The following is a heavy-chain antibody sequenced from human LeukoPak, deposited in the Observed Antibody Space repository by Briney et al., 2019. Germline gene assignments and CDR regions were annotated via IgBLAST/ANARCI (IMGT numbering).Heavy chain of an antibody. Sequence: GGSLRLSCSASGFTFSIHEMNWVRQAPGKGLEWVSYISSSGSTIYYADSVKGRFTISRDNAKNSLYLQMNSLRGEDTAIYYCAKDGDSYGYGIDYWGQGTLVTVSP. D-gene: IGHD5-18*01. CDR1: GFTFSIHE. V-gene: IGHV3-48*03. J-gene: IGHJ4*02. CDR2: ISSSGSTI. CDR3: AKDGDSYGYGIDY.